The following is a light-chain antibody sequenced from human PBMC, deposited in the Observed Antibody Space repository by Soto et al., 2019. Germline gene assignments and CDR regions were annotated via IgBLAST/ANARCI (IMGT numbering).Light chain of an antibody. CDR3: QQRSDWPPT. Sequence: EIVMTQSPVTLSLSPGERATLSCRASQSVGSYFAWYQQKPGQAPRLLIYDASSMATGIPARFSGSGSGTDFTLTISSLEPEDFAVYYCQQRSDWPPTFGGGTRVEIK. CDR2: DAS. J-gene: IGKJ4*01. CDR1: QSVGSY. V-gene: IGKV3-11*01.